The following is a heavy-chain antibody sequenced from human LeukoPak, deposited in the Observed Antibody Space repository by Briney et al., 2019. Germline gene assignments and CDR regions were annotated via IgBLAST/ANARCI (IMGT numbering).Heavy chain of an antibody. J-gene: IGHJ3*02. Sequence: SQTLSLTCAISGDSVSSNSAAWNWIRQSPSRGLEWLGRTYYRSKWYNDYAVSVKSRITINPDTSKNQFSLQLNSVTPEDTAVYYCARELYYYDSSGYPKWGAFDIWGQGTMVTVSS. D-gene: IGHD3-22*01. CDR1: GDSVSSNSAA. V-gene: IGHV6-1*01. CDR2: TYYRSKWYN. CDR3: ARELYYYDSSGYPKWGAFDI.